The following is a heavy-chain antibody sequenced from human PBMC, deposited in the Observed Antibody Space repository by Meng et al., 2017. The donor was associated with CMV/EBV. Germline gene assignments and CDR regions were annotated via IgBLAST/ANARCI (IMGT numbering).Heavy chain of an antibody. Sequence: GESLKISCAASGFTFSSYAMHWVRQAPGKGLEWVAVISYDGSNKYYADSVKGRFTISRDNSKNTLYLQMNSPRAEDTAVYYCARDPNIVVGAFDIWGQGTMVTVSS. J-gene: IGHJ3*02. V-gene: IGHV3-30-3*01. D-gene: IGHD5-12*01. CDR3: ARDPNIVVGAFDI. CDR2: ISYDGSNK. CDR1: GFTFSSYA.